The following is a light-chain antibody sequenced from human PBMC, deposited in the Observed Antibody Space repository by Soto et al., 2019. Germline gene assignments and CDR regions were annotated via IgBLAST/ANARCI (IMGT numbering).Light chain of an antibody. J-gene: IGKJ3*01. CDR3: QQRSSWPLT. CDR1: QSVGSD. CDR2: TAA. V-gene: IGKV3-11*01. Sequence: EIVLTQSPATLSLSPGERATLSCRASQSVGSDLAWYQQKPGQAPRLLIYTAAYRPTGIPARFSGSGSGTDFTLIISSREAEDFALYYCQQRSSWPLTFGPGTTVDIK.